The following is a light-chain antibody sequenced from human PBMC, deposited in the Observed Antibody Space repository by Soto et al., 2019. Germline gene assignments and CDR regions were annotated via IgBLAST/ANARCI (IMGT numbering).Light chain of an antibody. CDR3: AAWDDSLHGPV. CDR2: SSN. V-gene: IGLV1-44*01. Sequence: QSVLTQPPSASGTPGQRVTMSCSGSSSNIGRNTVNWYQQLPGTAPKLLIYSSNQRPSGVPDRFSGSRSGTSASLAISGLQSEDEADYYCAAWDDSLHGPVFGGGTKLTVL. J-gene: IGLJ2*01. CDR1: SSNIGRNT.